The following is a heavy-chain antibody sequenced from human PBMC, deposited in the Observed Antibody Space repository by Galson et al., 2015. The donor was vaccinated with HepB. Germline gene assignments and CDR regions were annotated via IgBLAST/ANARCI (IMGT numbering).Heavy chain of an antibody. J-gene: IGHJ4*02. V-gene: IGHV4-34*01. Sequence: WSWIRQPPGKGLEWIGEINHSGSTNYNPSLKSRVTISVDTSKNQFSLKLSSVTAADTAVYYCARGPVWYDSSGYYIIWGQGTLVTVSS. CDR3: ARGPVWYDSSGYYII. D-gene: IGHD3-22*01. CDR2: INHSGST.